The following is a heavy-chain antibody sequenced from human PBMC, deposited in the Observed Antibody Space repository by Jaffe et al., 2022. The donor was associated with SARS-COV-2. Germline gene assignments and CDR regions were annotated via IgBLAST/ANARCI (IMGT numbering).Heavy chain of an antibody. D-gene: IGHD6-13*01. Sequence: QVQLVQSGAEVKKPGASVKVSCKASGYTFTSYDINWVRQATGQGLEWMGWMNPNSGNTGYAQKFQGRVTMTRNTSISTAYMELSSLRSEDTAVYYCARVPPDYSSSSTYNWFDPWGQGTLVTVSS. CDR3: ARVPPDYSSSSTYNWFDP. CDR2: MNPNSGNT. V-gene: IGHV1-8*01. J-gene: IGHJ5*02. CDR1: GYTFTSYD.